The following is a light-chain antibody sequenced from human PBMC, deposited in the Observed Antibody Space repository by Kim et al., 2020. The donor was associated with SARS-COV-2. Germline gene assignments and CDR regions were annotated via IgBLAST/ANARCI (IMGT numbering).Light chain of an antibody. CDR3: QTWGTGPWV. J-gene: IGLJ3*02. V-gene: IGLV4-69*02. Sequence: ASVKLTCTLSSGNSSNAIAWHQQQPEKGPRYLMKVNSDGSHNKEDAIPDRFSGSSSGAERYLTISNLQSDDEADYYCQTWGTGPWVFGGGTQLTVL. CDR1: SGNSSNA. CDR2: VNSDGSH.